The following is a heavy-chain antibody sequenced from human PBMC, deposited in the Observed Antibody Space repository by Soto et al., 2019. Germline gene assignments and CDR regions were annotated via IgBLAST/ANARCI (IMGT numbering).Heavy chain of an antibody. CDR1: GCTFSSYA. J-gene: IGHJ1*01. CDR3: AHTPSRRSIPPSIAVAYLEDF. Sequence: GGCRRLSWAASGCTFSSYARSWVREAPGKGLEWVSAISGSGGSTYYAYSVKGRFTISRDNSKNTLYLQMNSLRAEDTAVYYCAHTPSRRSIPPSIAVAYLEDFWRQATLVTVSS. CDR2: ISGSGGST. V-gene: IGHV3-23*01. D-gene: IGHD6-19*01.